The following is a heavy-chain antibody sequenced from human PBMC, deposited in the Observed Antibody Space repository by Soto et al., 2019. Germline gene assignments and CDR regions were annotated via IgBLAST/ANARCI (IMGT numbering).Heavy chain of an antibody. D-gene: IGHD2-2*02. V-gene: IGHV3-30*18. CDR1: GFTFSSYG. CDR2: ISYDGSNK. J-gene: IGHJ4*02. CDR3: AKTAIRYCSSTSCSTPLYY. Sequence: PGGSLRLSCAASGFTFSSYGMHWVRQAPGKGLEWVAVISYDGSNKYYADSVEGRFTISRDNSKNTLYLQMNSLRAEDTAVYYCAKTAIRYCSSTSCSTPLYYWGQGTLVTVSS.